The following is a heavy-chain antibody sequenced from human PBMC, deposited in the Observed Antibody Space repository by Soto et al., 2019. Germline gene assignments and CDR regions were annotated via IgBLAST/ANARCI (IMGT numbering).Heavy chain of an antibody. D-gene: IGHD6-13*01. J-gene: IGHJ5*02. CDR1: GYTFTSYG. Sequence: ASVKVSCKASGYTFTSYGISWVRQAPGQGLEWMGWINTNTGNPTYAQGFTGRFVFSLDTSVSTAYLQICSLKAEDTAVYYCARGVGIAAAGDNWFDPWGQGTLVTVSS. CDR2: INTNTGNP. V-gene: IGHV7-4-1*01. CDR3: ARGVGIAAAGDNWFDP.